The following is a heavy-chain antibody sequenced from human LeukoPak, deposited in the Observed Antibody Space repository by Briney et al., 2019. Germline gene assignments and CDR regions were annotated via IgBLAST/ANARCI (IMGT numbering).Heavy chain of an antibody. CDR1: GGSISSYY. J-gene: IGHJ5*02. CDR2: IYYSGST. CDR3: ARVPLRSAWFDP. D-gene: IGHD3-3*01. V-gene: IGHV4-59*01. Sequence: TPSETLSLTCTVSGGSISSYYWSWIRQPPGKGLEWIGYIYYSGSTNYNPSLKSRVTISVDTSKNQFSLKLSSVTAADTAVYYCARVPLRSAWFDPWGQGTLVTVSS.